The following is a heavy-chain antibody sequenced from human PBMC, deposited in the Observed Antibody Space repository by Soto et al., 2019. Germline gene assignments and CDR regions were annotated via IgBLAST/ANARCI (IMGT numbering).Heavy chain of an antibody. CDR3: ARSVGSYLSLPGDFDL. D-gene: IGHD3-10*01. CDR1: GYSFAGYW. J-gene: IGHJ4*02. Sequence: GESLKISCKGSGYSFAGYWITWVRQKPGKGLEWMGRIDPSDSQTYYSPSFRGHVTISATKSITTVFLQWSSLRASDTAMYYCARSVGSYLSLPGDFDLWGQGTLVTVSS. V-gene: IGHV5-10-1*01. CDR2: IDPSDSQT.